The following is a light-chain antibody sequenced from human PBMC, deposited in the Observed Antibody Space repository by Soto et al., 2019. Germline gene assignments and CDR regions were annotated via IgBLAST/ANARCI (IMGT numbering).Light chain of an antibody. V-gene: IGLV2-14*01. CDR1: SSDVGGYNY. CDR3: SSYTSSSTLMV. J-gene: IGLJ2*01. Sequence: QSVLTQPASVSGSPGQSITISCTGTSSDVGGYNYVSWYQQHPGKAPKLMIYDVSNRPSGVSNRFSGSKSGNTASLTISGFQAEEESDYYCSSYTSSSTLMVFGGGTQLTVL. CDR2: DVS.